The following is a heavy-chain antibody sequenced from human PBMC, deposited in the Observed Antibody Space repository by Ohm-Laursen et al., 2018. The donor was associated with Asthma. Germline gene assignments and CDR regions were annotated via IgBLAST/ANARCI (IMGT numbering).Heavy chain of an antibody. Sequence: ASVKVSCKASGYTFTGYYMHWVRQAPGQGLEWMGWMNPNSGNTGYAQKFQGRVTMTRNTSISTAYMELSSLRSEDTAVYYCALSYYDSSGRYYYYGMDVWGQGTTVTVSS. CDR1: GYTFTGYY. CDR2: MNPNSGNT. V-gene: IGHV1-8*02. D-gene: IGHD3-22*01. CDR3: ALSYYDSSGRYYYYGMDV. J-gene: IGHJ6*02.